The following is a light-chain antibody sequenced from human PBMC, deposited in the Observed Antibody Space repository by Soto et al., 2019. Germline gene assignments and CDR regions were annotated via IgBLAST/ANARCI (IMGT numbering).Light chain of an antibody. V-gene: IGLV1-47*01. J-gene: IGLJ1*01. CDR2: RNN. CDR3: AAWDDSLSGSFV. CDR1: SSNIGSNY. Sequence: QSVLTQPPSASGTPGQGVTISCSGSSSNIGSNYVYWYQQLPGTAPKLLIYRNNQRPSGVPDRFSGSKSGTSASLAISGLRSEDEADYYCAAWDDSLSGSFVFGTGTKVNVL.